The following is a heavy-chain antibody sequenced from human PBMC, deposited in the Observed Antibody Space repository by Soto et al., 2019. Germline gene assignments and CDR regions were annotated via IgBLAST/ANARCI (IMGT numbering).Heavy chain of an antibody. CDR3: ARDHCTNGVCYPRYYYYYGMDV. Sequence: QVQLVESGGGVVQPGRSLRLSCAASGFTFSSYGMHWVRQAPGKGLEWVAVIWYDGSNKYYADSVKGRFTISRDNSKNTLHLQMNSLRAEDTAVYYCARDHCTNGVCYPRYYYYYGMDVWGQGTTVTDSS. V-gene: IGHV3-33*01. CDR2: IWYDGSNK. D-gene: IGHD2-8*01. J-gene: IGHJ6*02. CDR1: GFTFSSYG.